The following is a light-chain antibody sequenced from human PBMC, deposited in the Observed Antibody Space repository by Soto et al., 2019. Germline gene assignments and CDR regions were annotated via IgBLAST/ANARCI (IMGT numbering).Light chain of an antibody. V-gene: IGLV2-11*01. CDR1: NSDIGGYNY. CDR3: CSFAAKDTVWG. CDR2: DVT. J-gene: IGLJ3*02. Sequence: QSVLTQPRSVSGSPGQSVTISCTGTNSDIGGYNYVSWYQQHPGKAPKVMIYDVTRRPSGVPDRFSGSKSGNTASLTISGLQAEDEADYYCCSFAAKDTVWGFGGGTKLTVL.